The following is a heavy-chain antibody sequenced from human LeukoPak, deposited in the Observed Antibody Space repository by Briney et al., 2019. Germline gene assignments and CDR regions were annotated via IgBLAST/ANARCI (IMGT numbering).Heavy chain of an antibody. V-gene: IGHV3-74*01. CDR3: ARVGGSYSIDY. CDR1: SFSLNSYW. D-gene: IGHD1-26*01. Sequence: GGSLRLSCAASSFSLNSYWMLWVRQAPGKGLVWVSRINTDGTSTTYADSVEGRFTISRDNAKNTLYLQMSSLRAEDTAVYYCARVGGSYSIDYWGQGTLVTVSS. CDR2: INTDGTST. J-gene: IGHJ4*02.